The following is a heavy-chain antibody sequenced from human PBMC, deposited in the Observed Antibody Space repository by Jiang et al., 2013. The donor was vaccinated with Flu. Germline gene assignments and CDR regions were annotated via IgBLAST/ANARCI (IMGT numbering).Heavy chain of an antibody. D-gene: IGHD4-23*01. CDR2: IYPGDSDT. CDR3: ARHITTVGRLGYYYGMDV. Sequence: GAEVKKPGESLKISCKGSGYSFNSYWIGWVRQMPGKGLEWMGIIYPGDSDTRYRPSFQGQVTISADKSISTAYLQWISLKASDTAMYYCARHITTVGRLGYYYGMDVWGKGTTVTVSS. J-gene: IGHJ6*04. V-gene: IGHV5-51*01. CDR1: GYSFNSYW.